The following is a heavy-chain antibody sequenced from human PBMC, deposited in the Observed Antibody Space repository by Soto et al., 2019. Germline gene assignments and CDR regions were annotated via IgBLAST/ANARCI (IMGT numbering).Heavy chain of an antibody. Sequence: PVGSLRLTCAGSGFAFDTYCIHWVRQAPGKGLESVALISYEGSNNYYSDYVKGRFTISRDNSKSTLFLHMNSLRVEDTGVYYCARVNPRNTLYYFNGLDPWGQGTPVIVSS. CDR3: ARVNPRNTLYYFNGLDP. CDR1: GFAFDTYC. D-gene: IGHD3-10*01. CDR2: ISYEGSNN. V-gene: IGHV3-30-3*01. J-gene: IGHJ5*01.